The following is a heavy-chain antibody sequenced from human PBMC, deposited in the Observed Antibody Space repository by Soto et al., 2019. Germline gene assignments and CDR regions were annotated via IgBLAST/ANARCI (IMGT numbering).Heavy chain of an antibody. D-gene: IGHD2-15*01. CDR3: ARIDIVGPFNWFDP. CDR1: GFTFSSYW. V-gene: IGHV3-7*01. CDR2: IKQDGSEK. Sequence: GGSLRLSCAASGFTFSSYWMSWVRQAPGKGLEWVANIKQDGSEKYYVDSVKGRFTISRDNAKNSLYLQMNSLRAEDTAVYYCARIDIVGPFNWFDPWGQGTLVTVSS. J-gene: IGHJ5*02.